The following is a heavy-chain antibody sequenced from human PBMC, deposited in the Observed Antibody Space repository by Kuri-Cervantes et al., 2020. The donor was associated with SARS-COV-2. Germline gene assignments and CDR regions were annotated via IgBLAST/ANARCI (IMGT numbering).Heavy chain of an antibody. D-gene: IGHD4-17*01. CDR3: ATHDFGDHGGY. J-gene: IGHJ4*02. CDR1: GGTFSSYA. Sequence: SVKVSCKASGGTFSSYAISWVRQAPGQGLEWMGGIIPIFGTANYAQKFQGRVTITTDESTSTAYMELSSLRSEDMAVYYCATHDFGDHGGYWGQGTLVTVSS. CDR2: IIPIFGTA. V-gene: IGHV1-69*05.